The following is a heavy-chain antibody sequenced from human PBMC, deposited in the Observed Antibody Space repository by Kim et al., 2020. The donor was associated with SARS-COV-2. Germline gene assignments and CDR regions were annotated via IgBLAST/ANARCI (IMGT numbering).Heavy chain of an antibody. Sequence: GGSLRLSCAASGFTFSSYSMNWVRQAPGKGLEWVSSISSSSSYIYYADSVKGRFTISRDNAKNSLYLQMNSLRAEDTAVYYCARDIREGELPDYWGQGTLVTVSS. J-gene: IGHJ4*02. CDR3: ARDIREGELPDY. CDR1: GFTFSSYS. D-gene: IGHD1-26*01. CDR2: ISSSSSYI. V-gene: IGHV3-21*04.